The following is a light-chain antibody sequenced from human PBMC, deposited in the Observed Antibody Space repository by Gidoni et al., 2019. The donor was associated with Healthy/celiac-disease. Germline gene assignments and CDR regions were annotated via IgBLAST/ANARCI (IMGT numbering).Light chain of an antibody. Sequence: SSLSASVGDRVTITCQASQDISNYLNWYQQKPGKAPKLLIYDASNLETGVPSRFSGSGSGTDFTFTISSLQPEDIASYYCQQYDNLPVTFGQGTRLEIK. CDR3: QQYDNLPVT. CDR2: DAS. CDR1: QDISNY. V-gene: IGKV1-33*01. J-gene: IGKJ5*01.